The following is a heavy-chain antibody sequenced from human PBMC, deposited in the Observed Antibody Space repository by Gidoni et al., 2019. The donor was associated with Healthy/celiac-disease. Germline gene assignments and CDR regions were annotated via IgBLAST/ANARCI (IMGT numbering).Heavy chain of an antibody. CDR3: ARGGRVGAARPGY. J-gene: IGHJ4*02. CDR2: INPNRGGT. CDR1: GYTFTGYY. D-gene: IGHD6-6*01. Sequence: QVQLVQSGAEVKKPGASVKVSCKASGYTFTGYYMHWVRQAPGQGLEWMGWINPNRGGTNYAQKFQGWVTMTRDTSISTAYMELSRLRSDDTAVYYCARGGRVGAARPGYWGQGTLVTVSS. V-gene: IGHV1-2*04.